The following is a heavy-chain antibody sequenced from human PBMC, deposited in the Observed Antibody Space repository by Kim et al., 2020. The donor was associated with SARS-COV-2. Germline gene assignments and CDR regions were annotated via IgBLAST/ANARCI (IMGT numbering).Heavy chain of an antibody. V-gene: IGHV4-31*03. CDR3: ARAHDKVLDY. CDR2: IYYSGST. Sequence: SETLSLTCTVSGGSISSGGYYWSWIRQHPGKGLEWIGYIYYSGSTYYNPSLKSRVTISVDTSKNQFSQKLSSVTAADTAVYYCARAHDKVLDYWGQGTLVTVSS. J-gene: IGHJ4*02. CDR1: GGSISSGGYY.